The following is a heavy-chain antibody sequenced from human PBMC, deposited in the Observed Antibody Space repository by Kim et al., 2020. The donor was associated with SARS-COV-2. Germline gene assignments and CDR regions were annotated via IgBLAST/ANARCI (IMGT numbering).Heavy chain of an antibody. D-gene: IGHD6-19*01. V-gene: IGHV3-73*01. CDR2: IRSKANSYAK. Sequence: GGSLRLSCAASGFTLSGSTVHWVRQASGKGLEWVGRIRSKANSYAKAYAASVKNRFTIASDHSKNTAYLKMNSLKTEDTAVYYCTRVNTIAGGWYDAFHIRGRGTMATLSS. CDR3: TRVNTIAGGWYDAFHI. CDR1: GFTLSGST. J-gene: IGHJ3*02.